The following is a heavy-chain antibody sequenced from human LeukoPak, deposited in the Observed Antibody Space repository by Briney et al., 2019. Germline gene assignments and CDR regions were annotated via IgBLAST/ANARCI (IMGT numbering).Heavy chain of an antibody. CDR2: IYSDNT. CDR1: GFTVSSNS. J-gene: IGHJ4*02. CDR3: ARRAGAYSHPYDY. D-gene: IGHD4/OR15-4a*01. V-gene: IGHV3-53*01. Sequence: AGGSLRLSCTVSGFTVSSNSMSWVRQAPGKGLEWVSFIYSDNTHYSDSVKGRFTISGDNSKNTLYLQMNSLRAEDTAVYYCARRAGAYSHPYDYWGQGTLVTVSS.